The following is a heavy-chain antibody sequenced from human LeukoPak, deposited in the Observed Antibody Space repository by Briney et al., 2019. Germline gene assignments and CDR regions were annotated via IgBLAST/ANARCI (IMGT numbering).Heavy chain of an antibody. D-gene: IGHD2-2*01. CDR2: IYFSGSP. V-gene: IGHV4-59*08. Sequence: PSETLSLTCTVSGRSIIGYYWSWIPQTPAKGLEWVGYIYFSGSPNYNPSRKSRVTIPVDTSKNQVSLKLSSVTAAHTAVYYFAIQYTPSSSDPYYYGIDVWGQGTTVTVSS. CDR1: GRSIIGYY. J-gene: IGHJ6*02. CDR3: AIQYTPSSSDPYYYGIDV.